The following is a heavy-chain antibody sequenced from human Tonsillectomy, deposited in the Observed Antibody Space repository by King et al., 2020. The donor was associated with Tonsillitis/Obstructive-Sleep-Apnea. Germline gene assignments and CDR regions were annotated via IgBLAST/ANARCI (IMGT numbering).Heavy chain of an antibody. CDR3: ARGLGPGIAAAGTLDT. J-gene: IGHJ5*02. D-gene: IGHD6-13*01. V-gene: IGHV3-33*01. CDR1: GFTFSSYG. Sequence: VQLVESGGGVVQPGRSLRLSCAASGFTFSSYGMHWVRQAPGKGLEWVAVIWYDGSNKYYADSVKGRFTISRDNSKNTLYLQMNSLRAEDTAVYYCARGLGPGIAAAGTLDTWGQGTLVTVAS. CDR2: IWYDGSNK.